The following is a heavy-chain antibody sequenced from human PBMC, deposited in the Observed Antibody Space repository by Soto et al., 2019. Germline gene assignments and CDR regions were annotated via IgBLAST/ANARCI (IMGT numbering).Heavy chain of an antibody. V-gene: IGHV3-43*01. D-gene: IGHD2-2*01. CDR2: IGRDGINT. J-gene: IGHJ4*02. CDR1: GFMFDDFS. CDR3: VKERDDASWTAFDH. Sequence: EVRLVESGGFVVQPGGSLRLSCAASGFMFDDFSMHWVRQAPGKGLEWVALIGRDGINTYYADSVRGRFIVSRDNSKNSLYLQMNSLRSEDSALYYCVKERDDASWTAFDHWGQGTLVTVSS.